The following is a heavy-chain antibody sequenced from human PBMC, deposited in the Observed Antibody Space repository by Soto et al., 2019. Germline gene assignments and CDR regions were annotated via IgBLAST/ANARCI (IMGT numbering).Heavy chain of an antibody. CDR2: IRSKAYGGTT. V-gene: IGHV3-49*03. D-gene: IGHD3-22*01. J-gene: IGHJ5*02. CDR3: STNYYDRSGYDNWFDP. CDR1: GFTFGDYA. Sequence: GGSLRLSCAASGFTFGDYAMSWFRQAPGKGLEWVGFIRSKAYGGTTEYAASVKGRFTISRDDSKSIAYLQMNSLKTEDTAVYYCSTNYYDRSGYDNWFDPWGQGTLVTVSS.